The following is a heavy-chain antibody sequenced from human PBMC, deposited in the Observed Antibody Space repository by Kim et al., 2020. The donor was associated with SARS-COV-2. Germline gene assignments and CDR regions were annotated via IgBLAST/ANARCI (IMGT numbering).Heavy chain of an antibody. CDR3: ARLGYSQGFDY. Sequence: KYARTSLKTRLTISKDTYKNQVVLTMTNMDPVDTATYYCARLGYSQGFDYWGQGTLVTVSS. CDR2: K. D-gene: IGHD2-15*01. V-gene: IGHV2-70*01. J-gene: IGHJ4*02.